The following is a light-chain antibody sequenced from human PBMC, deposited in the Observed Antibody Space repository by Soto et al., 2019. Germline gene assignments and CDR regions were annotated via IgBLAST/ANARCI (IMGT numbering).Light chain of an antibody. CDR1: SSDIATYNY. V-gene: IGLV2-14*01. CDR3: CSYTSSSTRV. J-gene: IGLJ3*02. Sequence: QSALTQPASVSGSPGQSITISCTGTSSDIATYNYVSWYQQHPGKAPKLIIFEISHRPSGVSNRFSGSKSGNTASLTISGLQAEDEADYYCCSYTSSSTRVFGGGTKLTVL. CDR2: EIS.